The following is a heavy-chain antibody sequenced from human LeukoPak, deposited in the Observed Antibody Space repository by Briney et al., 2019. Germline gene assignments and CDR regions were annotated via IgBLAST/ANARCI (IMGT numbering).Heavy chain of an antibody. J-gene: IGHJ4*02. CDR3: ARVYGDYVSSYFDY. Sequence: GGPLRLSCAASGFTFSDYYMSWIRQAPGKGLERVSYISSSGSTIYYADSVKGRFTISRDNAKNSLYLQMNSLRAEDTAVYYCARVYGDYVSSYFDYWGQGTLVTVSS. CDR1: GFTFSDYY. V-gene: IGHV3-11*01. CDR2: ISSSGSTI. D-gene: IGHD4-17*01.